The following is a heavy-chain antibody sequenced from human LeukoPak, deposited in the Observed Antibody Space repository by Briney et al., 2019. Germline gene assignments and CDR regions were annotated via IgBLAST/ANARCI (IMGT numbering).Heavy chain of an antibody. CDR1: GGTFSNYA. D-gene: IGHD3-3*01. CDR2: IIPIFGAL. V-gene: IGHV1-69*13. Sequence: GASVKVSCKASGGTFSNYAISSGRQAPGHGLEWMGGIIPIFGALNSAQKFQGRVTITPDENTSTSYIWLCRLKSEDTARHYCAGGKLFDCWSGYYPMDDSWGQGTLVTVSS. J-gene: IGHJ4*02. CDR3: AGGKLFDCWSGYYPMDDS.